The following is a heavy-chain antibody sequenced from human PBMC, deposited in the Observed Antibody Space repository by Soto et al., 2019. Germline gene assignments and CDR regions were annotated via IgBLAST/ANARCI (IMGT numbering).Heavy chain of an antibody. CDR1: GGSISSYY. Sequence: QVQLQESGPGLVKPSETLSLTCTVSGGSISSYYWSWIRQPPGKGLEWIGYIYYSGSTNPSLKSRVTISVDTSKNQFPLKLSSVTAADTAVYYCARVWTFHWYFDLWGRGTLVTVSS. D-gene: IGHD1-1*01. CDR2: IYYSGST. CDR3: ARVWTFHWYFDL. V-gene: IGHV4-59*01. J-gene: IGHJ2*01.